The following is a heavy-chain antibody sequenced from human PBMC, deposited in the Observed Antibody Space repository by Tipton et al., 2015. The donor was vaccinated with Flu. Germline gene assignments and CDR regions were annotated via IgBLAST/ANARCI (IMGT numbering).Heavy chain of an antibody. Sequence: TLSLTCSVSGDSIGSRYFWGWIRQPPGKGLEWIGNVHQTGSTYYNPSLRSRVTMSVDTSKNQFSLKLSSVTAADTAVYYCARHTGDSVRGVIDYWGQGTLVTVSS. J-gene: IGHJ4*02. CDR2: VHQTGST. CDR1: GDSIGSRYF. V-gene: IGHV4-38-2*01. CDR3: ARHTGDSVRGVIDY. D-gene: IGHD3-10*02.